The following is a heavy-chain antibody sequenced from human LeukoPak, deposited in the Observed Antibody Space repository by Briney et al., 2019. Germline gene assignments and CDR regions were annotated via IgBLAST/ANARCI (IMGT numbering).Heavy chain of an antibody. D-gene: IGHD4-17*01. CDR1: GGSISSGDYY. CDR2: IYYSGST. V-gene: IGHV4-30-4*01. Sequence: KSSETLSLTCTVSGGSISSGDYYWSWIRQPPGMGLEWIGYIYYSGSTYYNPSLKSRVTISVDTSKNQFSLKLSSVTAADTAVCYCAREPRTYDYGDHYGYYFDYWGQGTLVTVSS. CDR3: AREPRTYDYGDHYGYYFDY. J-gene: IGHJ4*02.